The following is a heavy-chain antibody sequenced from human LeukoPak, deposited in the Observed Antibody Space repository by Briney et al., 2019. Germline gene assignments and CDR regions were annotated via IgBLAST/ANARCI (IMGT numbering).Heavy chain of an antibody. CDR3: ARYQQTGYESDY. CDR2: IGHDGSGA. Sequence: PGGSLRLSCAASGFPFNNYWMHWVRQSPGKGLICVARIGHDGSGAGYADSVKGRFTISRDSAKSTLYLRMNSLRAEDTAVYYCARYQQTGYESDYWGQGTLVTVSS. CDR1: GFPFNNYW. J-gene: IGHJ4*02. V-gene: IGHV3-74*01. D-gene: IGHD5-12*01.